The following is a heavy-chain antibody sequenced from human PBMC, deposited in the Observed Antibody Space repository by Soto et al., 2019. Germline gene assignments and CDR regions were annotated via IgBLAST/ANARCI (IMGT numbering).Heavy chain of an antibody. J-gene: IGHJ4*02. V-gene: IGHV1-69*01. CDR2: ITPIFGTA. Sequence: QLKLMQYGAEVKKPGSSVKVSCKASGGTFTSYAISWVRQAPGQGLEWMGGITPIFGTANYSQKFQGRVTITADGSTSTAYMELSSLRSEDTAVYYCARRRFSGTYYFDYWGQGTLVTVSS. CDR1: GGTFTSYA. D-gene: IGHD1-26*01. CDR3: ARRRFSGTYYFDY.